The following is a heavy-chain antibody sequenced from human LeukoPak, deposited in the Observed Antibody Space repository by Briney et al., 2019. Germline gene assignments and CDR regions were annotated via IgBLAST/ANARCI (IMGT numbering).Heavy chain of an antibody. D-gene: IGHD1-26*01. Sequence: PGGSLRLSCAASGFTFSSYGMHWVRQAPGKGLEWVAVKSYDGSNKYYADSVKGRFTISRDNSKNTLYLQMNSLRAEDTAVYYCAKDQWELPHDYWGQGTLVTVSS. CDR2: KSYDGSNK. J-gene: IGHJ4*02. CDR1: GFTFSSYG. CDR3: AKDQWELPHDY. V-gene: IGHV3-30*18.